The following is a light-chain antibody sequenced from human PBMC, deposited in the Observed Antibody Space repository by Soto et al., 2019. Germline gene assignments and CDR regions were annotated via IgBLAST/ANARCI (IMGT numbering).Light chain of an antibody. J-gene: IGKJ5*01. CDR3: QHRGT. CDR2: DAS. CDR1: QSVSNY. V-gene: IGKV3-11*01. Sequence: EIVLTQSPATLSLSPGERATLSCRASQSVSNYLGWYQQKPGQAPRLLIYDASNRATGTPARFSGSGSGTDFTLTISSLEPEHFAVYYCQHRGTFGQGTRLEIK.